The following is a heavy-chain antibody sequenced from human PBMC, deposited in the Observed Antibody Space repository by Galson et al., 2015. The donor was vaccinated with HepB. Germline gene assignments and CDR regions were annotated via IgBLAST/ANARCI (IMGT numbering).Heavy chain of an antibody. CDR1: GNSFNYYA. Sequence: SVKVSCKASGNSFNYYAINWVRQAPGQGLEWMGWINTNNGNPTYAQDFAGRFVFSLDTSVSTTFLQISGLKTEDTAVYYCARDLGPMWGFLRLPFDSWGQGTLVTVYS. J-gene: IGHJ4*02. CDR2: INTNNGNP. D-gene: IGHD2-21*01. V-gene: IGHV7-4-1*02. CDR3: ARDLGPMWGFLRLPFDS.